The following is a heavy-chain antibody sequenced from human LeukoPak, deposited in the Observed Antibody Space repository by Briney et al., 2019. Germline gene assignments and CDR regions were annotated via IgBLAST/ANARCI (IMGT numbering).Heavy chain of an antibody. CDR2: INHSGST. D-gene: IGHD2-2*01. Sequence: PSETLSLTCAVYGGSFSGYYWSWIRQPPGKGLEWIGEINHSGSTNYNPSLKSRVTISVDTYKNQFSLKLSSVTAADTAVYYCARGRRPRIVVVPAAPRGGFDYWGQGTLVTVSS. V-gene: IGHV4-34*01. J-gene: IGHJ4*02. CDR3: ARGRRPRIVVVPAAPRGGFDY. CDR1: GGSFSGYY.